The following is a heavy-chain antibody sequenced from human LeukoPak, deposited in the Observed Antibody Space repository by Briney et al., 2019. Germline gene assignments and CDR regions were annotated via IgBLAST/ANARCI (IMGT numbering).Heavy chain of an antibody. V-gene: IGHV3-7*05. CDR2: IKEDGSEK. CDR1: GFTLRSYW. D-gene: IGHD2-2*01. Sequence: GGSLRLSCAGSGFTLRSYWMSWVRHAPGRGLEWVANIKEDGSEKYYVDSVKGRFTISRDNANNSLYLQMNTLRVEDTAVYYCARDRFCITTNCYSDYWGQGTLVTVSS. J-gene: IGHJ4*02. CDR3: ARDRFCITTNCYSDY.